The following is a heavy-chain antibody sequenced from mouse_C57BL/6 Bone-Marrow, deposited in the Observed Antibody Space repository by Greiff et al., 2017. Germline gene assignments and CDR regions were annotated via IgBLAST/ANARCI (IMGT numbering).Heavy chain of an antibody. CDR1: GYTFTDYY. CDR3: ARGEAYDSYDVSWFAY. D-gene: IGHD2-12*01. V-gene: IGHV1-19*01. J-gene: IGHJ3*01. CDR2: INPYNGGT. Sequence: VQLQQSGPVLVKPGASVKMSCKASGYTFTDYYMNWVKQSHGKSLEWIGVINPYNGGTSYNQKFKGKATLTVDKSSSTAYMELNSLTSADSAVYYCARGEAYDSYDVSWFAYWGQGTLVTVSA.